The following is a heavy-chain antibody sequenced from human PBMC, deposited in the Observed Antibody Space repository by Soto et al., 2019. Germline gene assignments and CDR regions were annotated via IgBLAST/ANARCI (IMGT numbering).Heavy chain of an antibody. D-gene: IGHD6-19*01. CDR1: GFTFSSYA. V-gene: IGHV3-23*01. CDR2: ISGSGGST. J-gene: IGHJ6*02. CDR3: AKVVIIAVDAHGYYGMEV. Sequence: PGGSLRLSCAASGFTFSSYAMSWVRQAPGKGLEWVSAISGSGGSTYYADSVKGRFTISRDNSKNTLYLQMNSLRAEDTAVYYCAKVVIIAVDAHGYYGMEVWGQGTKVTVYS.